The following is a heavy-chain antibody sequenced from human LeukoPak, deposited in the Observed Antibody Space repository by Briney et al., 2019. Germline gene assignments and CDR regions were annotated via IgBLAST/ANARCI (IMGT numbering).Heavy chain of an antibody. CDR3: ARDKDLPPPPGIGAGPRLTWFDP. J-gene: IGHJ5*02. CDR1: GDSISSGFF. V-gene: IGHV4-38-2*02. CDR2: VNRTGNT. Sequence: KPSDTLSLTCTVSGDSISSGFFWGWIRQSPHKGLEWIVSVNRTGNTYYEASLKSRVTISVDTSRNQFSLELRSVTAADTAIYYCARDKDLPPPPGIGAGPRLTWFDPWGQGTRVTVSS. D-gene: IGHD6-13*01.